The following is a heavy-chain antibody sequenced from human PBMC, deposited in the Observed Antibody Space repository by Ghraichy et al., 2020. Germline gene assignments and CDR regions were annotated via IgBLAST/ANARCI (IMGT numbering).Heavy chain of an antibody. J-gene: IGHJ2*01. Sequence: ESLNISCTVSGGSISSYYWSWIRQPPGKGLEWIGYIYYSGSTNYNPSLKSRVTISVDTSKNQFSLKLSSVTAADTAVYYCASFRDDYGGNENWYFDLWGRGTLVTVSS. CDR3: ASFRDDYGGNENWYFDL. CDR2: IYYSGST. CDR1: GGSISSYY. V-gene: IGHV4-59*01. D-gene: IGHD4-23*01.